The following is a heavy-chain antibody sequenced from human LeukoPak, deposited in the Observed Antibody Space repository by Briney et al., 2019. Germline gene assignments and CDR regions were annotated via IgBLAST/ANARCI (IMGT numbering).Heavy chain of an antibody. CDR1: GYTFTSYD. J-gene: IGHJ5*02. CDR3: AINFAWSPGMFGCFDP. D-gene: IGHD3-9*01. Sequence: GASVKVSCKASGYTFTSYDINWVRQATGQGLEWMGWMNPNSGNTGYAQKFQGRVTMTRNTSISTAYMELSSLRSEDTAVYYCAINFAWSPGMFGCFDPWAREPWSPSPQ. V-gene: IGHV1-8*01. CDR2: MNPNSGNT.